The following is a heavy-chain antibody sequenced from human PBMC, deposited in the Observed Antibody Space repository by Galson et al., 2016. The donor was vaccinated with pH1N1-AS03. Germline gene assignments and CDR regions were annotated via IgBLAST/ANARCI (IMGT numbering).Heavy chain of an antibody. CDR3: VKEDGLGSQRDY. J-gene: IGHJ4*02. CDR2: IQYDESYK. D-gene: IGHD2-15*01. Sequence: SLRLSCAASGFTFPGYGMHWVRQAPGKGLEWVAFIQYDESYKNYAGSVRGRFTISRDISRSTLFLQMNSLRIDDTAVYFCVKEDGLGSQRDYWGRGTLVTVSS. CDR1: GFTFPGYG. V-gene: IGHV3-30*02.